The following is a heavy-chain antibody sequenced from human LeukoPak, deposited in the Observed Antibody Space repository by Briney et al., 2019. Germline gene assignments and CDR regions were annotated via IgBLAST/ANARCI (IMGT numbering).Heavy chain of an antibody. D-gene: IGHD3-22*01. J-gene: IGHJ3*02. CDR2: ISAYNGNT. Sequence: ASVKVSCKTSGYIFTSYGISWLRQAPGQGLEWMGWISAYNGNTNYAQKFQGRVTMITDTSTSTGYMELRSLRSDDTAVYYCARDLAMMGRGAIDIWGQGTMVTVSS. CDR3: ARDLAMMGRGAIDI. V-gene: IGHV1-18*01. CDR1: GYIFTSYG.